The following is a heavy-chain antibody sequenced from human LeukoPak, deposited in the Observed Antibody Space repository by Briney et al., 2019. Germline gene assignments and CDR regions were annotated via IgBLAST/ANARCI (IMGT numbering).Heavy chain of an antibody. D-gene: IGHD4-17*01. CDR1: GFTFSGYW. CDR3: LRVYYGDYV. V-gene: IGHV3-7*01. J-gene: IGHJ4*02. CDR2: IKEDGSEK. Sequence: GGSLRLSCEASGFTFSGYWMTWVRQAPGKGLEWVTNIKEDGSEKYYVESVKGRFTISRDNAKHSLYLQMNSLRAEDTAVYYCLRVYYGDYVWRQGTLVTVSS.